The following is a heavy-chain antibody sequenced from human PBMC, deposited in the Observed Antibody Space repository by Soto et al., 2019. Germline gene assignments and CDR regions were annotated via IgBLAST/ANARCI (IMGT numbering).Heavy chain of an antibody. Sequence: GGSLRLSCAASGFNFSSYGMHWVRQAPGKGLEWVAVISYDGSNKYYADSVKGRFTISRDNSKNTLYLQMNSLRAEDTAVYYCAKAPDSSGYESWFDPWGQGTLVTVSS. V-gene: IGHV3-30*18. J-gene: IGHJ5*02. CDR3: AKAPDSSGYESWFDP. CDR1: GFNFSSYG. CDR2: ISYDGSNK. D-gene: IGHD3-22*01.